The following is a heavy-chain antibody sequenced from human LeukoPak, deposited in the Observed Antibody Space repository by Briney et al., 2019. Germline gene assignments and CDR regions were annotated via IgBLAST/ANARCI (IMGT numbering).Heavy chain of an antibody. Sequence: GGSLRLSCAASGFTFSNYAMSWVRQAPGKGLEWVSAISSSGSATYYADSVKGRITISRDNSKNTLYLQMSSLRAEDTAVYYCAKDWEWFGEFSNWGQGTLVTVSS. D-gene: IGHD3-10*01. CDR1: GFTFSNYA. J-gene: IGHJ4*02. CDR3: AKDWEWFGEFSN. V-gene: IGHV3-23*01. CDR2: ISSSGSAT.